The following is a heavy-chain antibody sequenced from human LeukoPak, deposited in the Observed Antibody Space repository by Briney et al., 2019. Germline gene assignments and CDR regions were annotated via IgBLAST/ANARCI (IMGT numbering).Heavy chain of an antibody. CDR1: GGSFSGYY. CDR3: ARAASEASGYDLIDY. CDR2: IYYSGST. Sequence: SETLSLTCAVYGGSFSGYYWSWIRQPPGKGLEWIGYIYYSGSTNYNPSLKSRVTISVDTSKNQFSLRLSSVTAADTAVYYCARAASEASGYDLIDYWGQGTLVTVSS. D-gene: IGHD5-12*01. V-gene: IGHV4-59*01. J-gene: IGHJ4*02.